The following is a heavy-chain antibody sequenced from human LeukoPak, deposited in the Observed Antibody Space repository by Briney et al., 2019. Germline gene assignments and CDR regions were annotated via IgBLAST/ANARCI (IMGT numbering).Heavy chain of an antibody. CDR1: GYTFTSYY. V-gene: IGHV1-69*13. CDR3: ARTEVGARVGDYYYMDV. Sequence: SVKVSCKASGYTFTSYYMHWVRQAPGQGLEWMGGIIPIFGTANYAQKFQGRVTITADESTSTAYMELSSLRSEDTAVYYCARTEVGARVGDYYYMDVWGKGTTVTVSS. D-gene: IGHD1-26*01. J-gene: IGHJ6*03. CDR2: IIPIFGTA.